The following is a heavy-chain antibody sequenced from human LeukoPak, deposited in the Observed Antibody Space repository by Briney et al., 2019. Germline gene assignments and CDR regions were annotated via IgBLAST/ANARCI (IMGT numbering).Heavy chain of an antibody. CDR2: IARDGRVQ. J-gene: IGHJ6*03. Sequence: GRSLRLSSTASGFTTHYWLNWVRQSLGKGLGWVANIARDGRVQHYVGSVEGRFTISRDSAKNSLDLQMHSLRAEDTAVYYCTGGSDKVLSGEYCYYMDVWGKGTTVTVSS. D-gene: IGHD2/OR15-2a*01. V-gene: IGHV3-7*01. CDR1: GFTTHYW. CDR3: TGGSDKVLSGEYCYYMDV.